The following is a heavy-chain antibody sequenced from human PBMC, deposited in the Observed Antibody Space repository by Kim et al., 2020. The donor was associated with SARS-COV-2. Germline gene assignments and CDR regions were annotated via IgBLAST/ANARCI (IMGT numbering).Heavy chain of an antibody. CDR2: YDGSKK. J-gene: IGHJ4*02. V-gene: IGHV3-30-3*01. CDR3: ARDGFDD. Sequence: YDGSKKYYADSGKGRFTSSRDNAKNTLYLQMNSLRAEDTAVYYCARDGFDDWGQGTLVTVSS.